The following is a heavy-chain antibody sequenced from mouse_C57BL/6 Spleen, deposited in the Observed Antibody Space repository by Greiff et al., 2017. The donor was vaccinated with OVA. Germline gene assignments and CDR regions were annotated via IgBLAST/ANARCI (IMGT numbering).Heavy chain of an antibody. CDR1: GYTFTSYW. D-gene: IGHD2-1*01. CDR3: ARSYGNDFDY. V-gene: IGHV1-64*01. CDR2: IHPNSGST. Sequence: QVQLKQPGAELVKPGASVKLSCKASGYTFTSYWMHWVKQRPGQGLEWIGMIHPNSGSTNYNEKFKSKATLTVDKSSSTAYMQLSSLTSEDSAVYYCARSYGNDFDYWGQGTTLTVSS. J-gene: IGHJ2*01.